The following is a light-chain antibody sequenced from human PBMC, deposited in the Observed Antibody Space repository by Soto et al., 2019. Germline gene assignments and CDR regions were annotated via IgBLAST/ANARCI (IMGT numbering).Light chain of an antibody. CDR3: QSYDSRLRGSRV. V-gene: IGLV1-40*01. Sequence: QSALTQPPSVSGAPGQRVTISCTGSSSNIGAGYDVHWYQQLPGAAPKLLIYLNSDRPSGVPDRFSGSKSGTSASLAITGLQAEDEADYYCQSYDSRLRGSRVFGTGTRSPS. J-gene: IGLJ1*01. CDR2: LNS. CDR1: SSNIGAGYD.